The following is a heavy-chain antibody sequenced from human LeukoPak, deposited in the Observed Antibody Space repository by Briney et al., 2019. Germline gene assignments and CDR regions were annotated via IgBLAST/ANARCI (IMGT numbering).Heavy chain of an antibody. CDR2: IIPIFGTA. J-gene: IGHJ4*02. CDR3: ARGYSGYDEPPGY. Sequence: ASVKVSCKASGGTFSSYAISWVRQAPGQGLEWMGRIIPIFGTANYAQKFQGRVTITADESTSTAYMELSSLRSEDTAVYYCARGYSGYDEPPGYWGQGTLVTVSS. CDR1: GGTFSSYA. D-gene: IGHD5-12*01. V-gene: IGHV1-69*15.